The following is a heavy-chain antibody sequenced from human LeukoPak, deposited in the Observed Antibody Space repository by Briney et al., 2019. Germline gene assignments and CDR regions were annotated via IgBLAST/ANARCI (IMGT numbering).Heavy chain of an antibody. D-gene: IGHD2-15*01. J-gene: IGHJ4*02. CDR2: IIPIFGTA. CDR3: ARGLLRKKFDY. Sequence: SVKVSCQASGGTFSSYAISWVRQAPGQGLEWMGGIIPIFGTANYAQKFQGRATITADESTSTAYMELSSLRSEDTAVYYCARGLLRKKFDYWGQGTLVTVSS. CDR1: GGTFSSYA. V-gene: IGHV1-69*01.